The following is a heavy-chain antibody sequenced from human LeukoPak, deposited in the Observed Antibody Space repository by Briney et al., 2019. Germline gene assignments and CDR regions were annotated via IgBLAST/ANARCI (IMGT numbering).Heavy chain of an antibody. J-gene: IGHJ2*01. Sequence: SVKVSCKAPGGTFSSYAISWVRQAPGQGLEWMGRIIPILTMANYAQKFQGRVTISADKSTSTSYMELSSLRSEDTAVYYCARTDGGTNWYFDLWGRGTLVTVSS. CDR3: ARTDGGTNWYFDL. CDR1: GGTFSSYA. V-gene: IGHV1-69*04. D-gene: IGHD4-23*01. CDR2: IIPILTMA.